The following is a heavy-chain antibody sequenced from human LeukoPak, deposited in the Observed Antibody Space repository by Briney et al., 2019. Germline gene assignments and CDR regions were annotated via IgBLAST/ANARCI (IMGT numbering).Heavy chain of an antibody. D-gene: IGHD3-22*01. CDR1: GGSFSGYY. Sequence: PSETLSLTCAVYGGSFSGYYWSWIRQPPGKGLEWIGEINHSGSTNYNPSLKGRVTISVDTSKNQFSLKLSSVTAADTAVYYCARGRPPNYYDSSGTYFDYWGQGTLVTVSS. J-gene: IGHJ4*02. V-gene: IGHV4-34*01. CDR2: INHSGST. CDR3: ARGRPPNYYDSSGTYFDY.